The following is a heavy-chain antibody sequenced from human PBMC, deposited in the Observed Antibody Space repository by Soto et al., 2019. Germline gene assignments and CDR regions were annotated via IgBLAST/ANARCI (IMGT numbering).Heavy chain of an antibody. CDR3: ARALQDYFDY. V-gene: IGHV4-34*01. J-gene: IGHJ4*02. Sequence: PSETLSLTCAVYGGSFIGYYWSWIRQPPGKGLEWIGEINHSGSTTYNPSLKSRVTISVDTSKNQFSLKLSSVTAADTAVYYCARALQDYFDYWGQGTLVTVSS. CDR2: INHSGST. CDR1: GGSFIGYY.